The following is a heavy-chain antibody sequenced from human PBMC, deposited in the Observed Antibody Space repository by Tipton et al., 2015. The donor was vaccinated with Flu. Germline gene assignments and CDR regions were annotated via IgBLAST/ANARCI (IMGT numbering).Heavy chain of an antibody. V-gene: IGHV4-34*01. D-gene: IGHD2-15*01. Sequence: TLSLTCAVYGGSFSGYYWSWIRQPPGKGLEWIGEITHSGGTNYNPSLKRRVTISGATSKNQFSLTLSSVTAADTAVFYCVGHCSGGRCSHTFDIWGQGTMVTVSS. CDR1: GGSFSGYY. J-gene: IGHJ3*02. CDR3: VGHCSGGRCSHTFDI. CDR2: ITHSGGT.